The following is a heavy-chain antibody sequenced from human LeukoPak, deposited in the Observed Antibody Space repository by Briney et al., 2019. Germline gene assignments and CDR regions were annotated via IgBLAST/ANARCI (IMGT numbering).Heavy chain of an antibody. CDR1: GDSVSSNSAA. Sequence: SQTLSLTCAISGDSVSSNSAAGNWIRQSPSRGREWLGRTYYRSRWYSDYAVSVRSRITINPDPSKDQFYLQLNSVTPEDTAVYYCARTRGFIDYWGQGTLVTVSS. V-gene: IGHV6-1*01. J-gene: IGHJ4*02. D-gene: IGHD3-10*01. CDR3: ARTRGFIDY. CDR2: TYYRSRWYS.